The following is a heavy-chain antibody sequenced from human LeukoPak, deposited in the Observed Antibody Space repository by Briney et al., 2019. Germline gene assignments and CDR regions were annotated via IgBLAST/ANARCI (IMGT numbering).Heavy chain of an antibody. D-gene: IGHD3-16*02. CDR3: ARLTFGGVIVRTKYYFDY. J-gene: IGHJ4*02. Sequence: SETLSLTCAVSGGSFSGYYWGWIRQPPGKGLEWIGSIYYSGSTYYNPSLKSRVTVSVDTSKNQFSLKLSSVTAADTAVYYCARLTFGGVIVRTKYYFDYWGQGTLVTVSS. CDR1: GGSFSGYY. V-gene: IGHV4-39*01. CDR2: IYYSGST.